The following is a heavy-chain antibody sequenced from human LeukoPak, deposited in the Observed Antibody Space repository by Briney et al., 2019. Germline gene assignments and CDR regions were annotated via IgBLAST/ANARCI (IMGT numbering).Heavy chain of an antibody. D-gene: IGHD3-3*01. J-gene: IGHJ5*02. CDR2: IYTSGST. V-gene: IGHV4-61*02. CDR3: ARDRYDFWSGYYWFDP. CDR1: GASISSGTYY. Sequence: SQTLSLTCTVSGASISSGTYYWSWIRQPAGKGLEWIGRIYTSGSTNYNPSLRGRVTISVDTSKNQFSLKLSSVTAADTAVYYCARDRYDFWSGYYWFDPWGQGTLVTVFS.